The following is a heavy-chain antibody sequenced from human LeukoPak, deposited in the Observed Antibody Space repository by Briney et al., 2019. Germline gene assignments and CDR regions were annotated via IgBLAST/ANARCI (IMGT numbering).Heavy chain of an antibody. V-gene: IGHV1-69*05. CDR1: GGTFSSYA. D-gene: IGHD3-22*01. Sequence: ASVKVSCKASGGTFSSYAISWVRQAPGQGLEWMGGIIPIFATANYAQKFQGRVTITTDESTSTAYMELSSLRSEDTAVYYCARGGSYDSSGAGFDYWGQGTLVTVSS. CDR2: IIPIFATA. CDR3: ARGGSYDSSGAGFDY. J-gene: IGHJ4*02.